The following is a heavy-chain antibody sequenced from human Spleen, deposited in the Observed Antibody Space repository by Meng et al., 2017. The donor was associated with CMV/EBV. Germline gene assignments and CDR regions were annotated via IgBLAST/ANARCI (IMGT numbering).Heavy chain of an antibody. J-gene: IGHJ3*02. D-gene: IGHD3/OR15-3a*01. V-gene: IGHV3-48*04. Sequence: GGSLRLSCAASGFTFSSYSMNWVRQAPGKGLEWVSGVSWNTTTIDYADSVKGRFTISRDNAKNSLFLQMHSLRPEDTAVYYCAVWGGTGAFDIWGQGTKVTVSS. CDR1: GFTFSSYS. CDR2: VSWNTTTI. CDR3: AVWGGTGAFDI.